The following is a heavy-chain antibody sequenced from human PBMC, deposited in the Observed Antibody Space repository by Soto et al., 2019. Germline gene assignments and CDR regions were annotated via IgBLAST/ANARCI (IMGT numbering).Heavy chain of an antibody. V-gene: IGHV1-69*12. CDR1: GGTFSSYA. CDR2: IIPIFGTA. J-gene: IGHJ5*02. D-gene: IGHD6-19*01. Sequence: QVQLVQSGAEVKKPGSSVKVSCKASGGTFSSYAISWVRQAPGQGLEWMGGIIPIFGTANYAQKFQGRVTSAADESTSTDYMELSSLRSEDTAVYYCASVLYSSGLGPDWFDPWGQGTLVTVSS. CDR3: ASVLYSSGLGPDWFDP.